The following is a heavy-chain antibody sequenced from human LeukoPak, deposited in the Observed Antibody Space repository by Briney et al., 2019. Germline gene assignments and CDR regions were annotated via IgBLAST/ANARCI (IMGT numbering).Heavy chain of an antibody. D-gene: IGHD6-19*01. CDR3: AKDRIAVAGSLGY. CDR1: GFTFSTYG. Sequence: PGRSLRLSCAVSGFTFSTYGMDWVRQAPGKGLEWVAFIRYDGSNKYYVDSVKGRFTISRDNSKNTLYLQMNSLRAEDTAVYYCAKDRIAVAGSLGYWGQGTLVTVSS. CDR2: IRYDGSNK. V-gene: IGHV3-30*02. J-gene: IGHJ4*02.